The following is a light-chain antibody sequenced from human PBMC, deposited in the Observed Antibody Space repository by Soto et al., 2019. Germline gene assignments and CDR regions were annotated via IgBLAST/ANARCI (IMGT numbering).Light chain of an antibody. CDR1: QGISSY. CDR3: QQYYSYPLT. J-gene: IGKJ4*01. CDR2: AAS. V-gene: IGKV1-8*01. Sequence: AIRMTQSPSSLSASTVERVTITFRASQGISSYLAWYQQKPGKAPKLLIYAASTLQSGVPSRFSGSGSGTDFTLTISCLQSEDFATYYCQQYYSYPLTFGGGTKVDIK.